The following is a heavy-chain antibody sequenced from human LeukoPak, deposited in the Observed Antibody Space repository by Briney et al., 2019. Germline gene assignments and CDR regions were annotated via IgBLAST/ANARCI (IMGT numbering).Heavy chain of an antibody. V-gene: IGHV3-30-3*01. J-gene: IGHJ6*03. CDR3: ARGGAAATWYYYMDV. D-gene: IGHD6-13*01. Sequence: GGSLRLSCAASGFTFSTYAIHWVRQAPGKGLEWVAVISYEGAHKYYADSVKGRFSISRDNSKNTMYLQMNSLRAEDTAVYYCARGGAAATWYYYMDVWGKGTTVTVSS. CDR2: ISYEGAHK. CDR1: GFTFSTYA.